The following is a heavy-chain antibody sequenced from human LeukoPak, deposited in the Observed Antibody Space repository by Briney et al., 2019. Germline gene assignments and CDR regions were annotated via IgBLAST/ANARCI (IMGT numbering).Heavy chain of an antibody. CDR1: GFTFSSYG. V-gene: IGHV3-23*01. CDR3: AKEIVPAAIVLDY. J-gene: IGHJ4*02. CDR2: ISGSGGST. D-gene: IGHD2-2*02. Sequence: GGSLRLSCAASGFTFSSYGMSWVRQAPGKGLEWVSGISGSGGSTYYADSVKGRFTTSRDNSKNTLYLQMNSLRAEDTAVYYCAKEIVPAAIVLDYWGQGTLVTVSS.